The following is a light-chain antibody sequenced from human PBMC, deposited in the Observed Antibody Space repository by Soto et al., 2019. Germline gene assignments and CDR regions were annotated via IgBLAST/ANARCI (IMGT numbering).Light chain of an antibody. Sequence: IVRTHAPAMLSVSPGEVATLSFGASENVRTKVGWYQQKAGQAPRLLIYGASTRATGIPDRFSGSGSGTQFTLTISRLQSEDSAVYFCQQNNRWPHITFGQGTRLEIK. CDR3: QQNNRWPHIT. CDR1: ENVRTK. V-gene: IGKV3-15*01. J-gene: IGKJ5*01. CDR2: GAS.